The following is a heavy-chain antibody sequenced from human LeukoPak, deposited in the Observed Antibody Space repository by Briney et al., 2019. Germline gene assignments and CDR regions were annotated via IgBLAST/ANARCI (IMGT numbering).Heavy chain of an antibody. Sequence: GGSLRLSCAASGFTFSSYEMNWVRQAPGKGLEWGSYISSSGSTIYYADSVKGRFPISRDNAKNSLYLQMNSLRAEDTAVYYCARARYYYYGMDVWGQGTTVTVSS. V-gene: IGHV3-48*03. J-gene: IGHJ6*02. CDR1: GFTFSSYE. CDR3: ARARYYYYGMDV. CDR2: ISSSGSTI.